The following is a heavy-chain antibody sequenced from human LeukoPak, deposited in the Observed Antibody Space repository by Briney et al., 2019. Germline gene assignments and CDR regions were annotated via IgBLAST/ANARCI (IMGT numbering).Heavy chain of an antibody. CDR3: ARGLIAAREYYFDS. Sequence: SETLSLTCTVSGESISGFYWNWIRQPPGKGLEWIGYIYYSGSTNYNPSLKSRVTLSVDTSKNQFSLKLSSVTAADTAVYYCARGLIAAREYYFDSWGQGTLVTVSS. D-gene: IGHD6-6*01. J-gene: IGHJ4*02. CDR2: IYYSGST. V-gene: IGHV4-59*01. CDR1: GESISGFY.